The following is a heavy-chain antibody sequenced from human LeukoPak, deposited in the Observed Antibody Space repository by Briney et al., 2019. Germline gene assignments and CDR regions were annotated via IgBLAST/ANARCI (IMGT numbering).Heavy chain of an antibody. CDR1: GYTFTSYG. CDR3: ARDLSPYYFHSSGWYPGLSDY. Sequence: ASVTVSCKASGYTFTSYGISWVRQAPGQGLEWMGWINPNSGGTNYAQKFQGRVTMTRDTSISTAYMELSRLRSDDTAVYYCARDLSPYYFHSSGWYPGLSDYWGQGTLVTVSS. J-gene: IGHJ4*02. D-gene: IGHD6-19*01. V-gene: IGHV1-2*02. CDR2: INPNSGGT.